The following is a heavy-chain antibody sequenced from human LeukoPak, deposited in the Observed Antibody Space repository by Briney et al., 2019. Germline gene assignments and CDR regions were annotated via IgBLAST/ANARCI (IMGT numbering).Heavy chain of an antibody. D-gene: IGHD3-22*01. V-gene: IGHV3-7*03. CDR2: IKQDGSEK. CDR1: GFTFSSYW. Sequence: KAGGSLRLSCAASGFTFSSYWMSWVRQAPGKGLEWVANIKQDGSEKYYVDSVKGRFTISRDNAKNSLYLQMNSLRAEDTAVYYCAKGRYESSGFNWAAWGQGTLVTVSS. CDR3: AKGRYESSGFNWAA. J-gene: IGHJ4*02.